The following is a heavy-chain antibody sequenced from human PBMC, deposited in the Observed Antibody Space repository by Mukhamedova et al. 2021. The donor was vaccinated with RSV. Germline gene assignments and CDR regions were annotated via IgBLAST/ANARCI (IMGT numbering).Heavy chain of an antibody. CDR2: ISGSGGST. D-gene: IGHD3-16*02. CDR3: AKDDYVWGSYRYSELYNWFDP. Sequence: ELEWVSGISGSGGSTYYADSVKGRFTISRDNSKNTLYLQMNSLRAEDTAVYYCAKDDYVWGSYRYSELYNWFDPWGQGTLVTVS. J-gene: IGHJ5*02. V-gene: IGHV3-23*01.